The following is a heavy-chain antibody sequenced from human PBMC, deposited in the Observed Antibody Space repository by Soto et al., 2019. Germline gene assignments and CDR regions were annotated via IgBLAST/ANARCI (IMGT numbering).Heavy chain of an antibody. CDR3: AILDDILTGYYMDY. CDR1: GYTFTDYA. V-gene: IGHV1-3*01. J-gene: IGHJ4*02. D-gene: IGHD3-9*01. CDR2: MNASVGKT. Sequence: GASVKVSCKASGYTFTDYALHWVRQAPGQGLEWMGGMNASVGKTIYAQKFQGRITITTDESTSTAYMELSSLRSEDTAVYYCAILDDILTGYYMDYWGQGTLVTVSS.